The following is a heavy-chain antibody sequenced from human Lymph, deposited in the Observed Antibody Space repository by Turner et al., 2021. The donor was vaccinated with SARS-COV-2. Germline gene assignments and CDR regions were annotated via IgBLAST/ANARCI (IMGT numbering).Heavy chain of an antibody. Sequence: EVQLLESGGGLVQPGGSLRLSCAASGFTFSSYAMSWVRQAPGKGLGWVSAISGRGGSTYYADPGKGRFTISRDNSKTTLYLQMNSLRAEDTAVYYCAKGGGWGYQLGVYFDYWGQGTLVTVSS. CDR3: AKGGGWGYQLGVYFDY. CDR2: ISGRGGST. CDR1: GFTFSSYA. J-gene: IGHJ4*02. V-gene: IGHV3-23*01. D-gene: IGHD2-2*01.